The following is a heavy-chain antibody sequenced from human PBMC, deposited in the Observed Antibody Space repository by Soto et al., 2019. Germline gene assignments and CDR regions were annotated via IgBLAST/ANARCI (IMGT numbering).Heavy chain of an antibody. V-gene: IGHV1-69*04. D-gene: IGHD2-21*02. Sequence: ASVKVSCKASGGTFSSYTISWVRQAPGQGLEWMGRIIPILGIANYAQKFQGRVTITADKSTSTAYMELSSLRSEDTAVYYCARDGDSDAFDIWGQGTMVTVSS. CDR3: ARDGDSDAFDI. CDR2: IIPILGIA. CDR1: GGTFSSYT. J-gene: IGHJ3*02.